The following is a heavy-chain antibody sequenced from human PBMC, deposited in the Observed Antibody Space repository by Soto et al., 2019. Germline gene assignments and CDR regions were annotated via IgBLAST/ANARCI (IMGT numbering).Heavy chain of an antibody. CDR3: AREGGSGWYYYDY. D-gene: IGHD6-19*01. CDR2: INHTGST. CDR1: GGSFSGYY. Sequence: PSETLSLTCAVYGGSFSGYYWSWIRQPPGKGLDWIGEINHTGSTNYNPSLKSRVTISVDTSKNQFSLELRSVSAADTAVYYCAREGGSGWYYYDYWGHGTLVTVSS. J-gene: IGHJ4*01. V-gene: IGHV4-34*01.